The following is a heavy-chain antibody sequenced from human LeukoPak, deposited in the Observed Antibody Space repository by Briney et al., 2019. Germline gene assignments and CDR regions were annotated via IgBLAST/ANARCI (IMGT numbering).Heavy chain of an antibody. Sequence: SETLSLTCTVSGGSISSYYWSWIRQPAGKGLEWIGRIYYSGSTNYNPSLKSRVTISVDTSKNQFSLKLSSVTAADTAVYYCARVSTRMGYVWGSYRRPYYFDYWGQGTLVTVSS. CDR2: IYYSGST. CDR1: GGSISSYY. CDR3: ARVSTRMGYVWGSYRRPYYFDY. J-gene: IGHJ4*02. D-gene: IGHD3-16*02. V-gene: IGHV4-4*07.